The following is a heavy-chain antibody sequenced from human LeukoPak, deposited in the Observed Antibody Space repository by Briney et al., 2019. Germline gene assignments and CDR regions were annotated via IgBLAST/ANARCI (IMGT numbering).Heavy chain of an antibody. D-gene: IGHD3-22*01. CDR3: ARDLGWLLSYYYMDV. Sequence: GASVKVSCKASGYTFTGYYMHWVRQAPGQGLEWMGWINPNSGGTNYAQKFQGRATMTRDTSISTAYMELSRLRSDDTAVYYCARDLGWLLSYYYMDVWGKGTTVTISS. CDR1: GYTFTGYY. J-gene: IGHJ6*03. CDR2: INPNSGGT. V-gene: IGHV1-2*02.